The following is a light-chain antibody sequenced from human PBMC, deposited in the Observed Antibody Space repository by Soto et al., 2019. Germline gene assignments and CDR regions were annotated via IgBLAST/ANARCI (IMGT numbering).Light chain of an antibody. CDR3: QQRSNWPLT. CDR1: QSISRN. CDR2: GAS. J-gene: IGKJ4*01. Sequence: EIVMTQSPPTLSVSPGERATLSCRASQSISRNLAWFQQKPGQAPTLLIFGASTRATGIPARFSGSGSGTDFTLTISSLEPEDFAVYYCQQRSNWPLTFGGGTKVDNK. V-gene: IGKV3-11*01.